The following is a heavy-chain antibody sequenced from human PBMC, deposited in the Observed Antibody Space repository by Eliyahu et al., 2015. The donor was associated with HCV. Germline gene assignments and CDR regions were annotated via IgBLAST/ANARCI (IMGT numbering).Heavy chain of an antibody. D-gene: IGHD6-19*01. CDR1: GGSISSYY. V-gene: IGHV4-59*01. J-gene: IGHJ4*02. CDR3: ARGVDAGYSSGWYPASDY. CDR2: IYYSGST. Sequence: QVQLQESGPGLVKPSETLSLTCTVSGGSISSYYWSWIRQPPGKGLEWIGYIYYSGSTNYNPSLKSRVTISVDTSKNQFSLKLSSVTAADTAVYYCARGVDAGYSSGWYPASDYWGQGTLVTVSS.